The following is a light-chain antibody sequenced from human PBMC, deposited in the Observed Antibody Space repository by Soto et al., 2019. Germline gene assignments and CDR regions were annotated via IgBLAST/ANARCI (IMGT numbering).Light chain of an antibody. J-gene: IGKJ1*01. Sequence: EIVMTQSPATLSLSPGERATLSCRASQSVATDLAWYQQKLGQAPRLLIYGVSTRATGIPARFSGSGSGTEFTLTISSLQSEDFAVYYCQQCSDWPRTFGQGTKVDIK. CDR3: QQCSDWPRT. CDR1: QSVATD. V-gene: IGKV3-15*01. CDR2: GVS.